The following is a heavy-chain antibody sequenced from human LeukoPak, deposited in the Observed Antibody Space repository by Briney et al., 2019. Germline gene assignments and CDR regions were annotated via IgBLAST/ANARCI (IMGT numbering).Heavy chain of an antibody. Sequence: SETLSLTCTVSGGSISSSSYYWGWIRQPPGRGLEWIGSIYYSGDTYYNPSLKSRVTISVDTSKNQFSLKLSSVTAADTAVYYCARHSGMTTVTAYLDCWGQGTLVTVSS. CDR2: IYYSGDT. V-gene: IGHV4-39*01. CDR1: GGSISSSSYY. CDR3: ARHSGMTTVTAYLDC. D-gene: IGHD4-17*01. J-gene: IGHJ4*02.